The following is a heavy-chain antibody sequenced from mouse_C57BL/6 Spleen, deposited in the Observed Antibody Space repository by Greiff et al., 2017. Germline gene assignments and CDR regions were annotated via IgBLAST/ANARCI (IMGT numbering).Heavy chain of an antibody. J-gene: IGHJ2*01. V-gene: IGHV5-4*01. CDR3: AREGIRREFDY. Sequence: EVQVVESGGGLVKPGGSLKLSCAASGFTFSSYAMSWVRQTPEKRLEWVATISDGGSYTYYPDNVKGRFTISRDNAKNNLYLQMSHLKSEDTAMYYCAREGIRREFDYWGQGTTLTVSS. CDR1: GFTFSSYA. D-gene: IGHD1-1*01. CDR2: ISDGGSYT.